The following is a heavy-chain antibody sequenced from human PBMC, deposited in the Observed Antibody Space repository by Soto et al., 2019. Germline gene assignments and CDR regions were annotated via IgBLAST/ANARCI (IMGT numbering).Heavy chain of an antibody. D-gene: IGHD4-17*01. CDR2: IWYDGSNK. V-gene: IGHV3-33*01. CDR1: GFTFSSYG. Sequence: QVQLVESGGGVVQPGRSLRLSCAASGFTFSSYGMHWVRQAPGKGLEWVAVIWYDGSNKYYADSVKGRFTISRDNSKNTLYMQMNSLRAEDTAVYYCARDETDYGANSGVDYWGQGTLVTVSS. J-gene: IGHJ4*02. CDR3: ARDETDYGANSGVDY.